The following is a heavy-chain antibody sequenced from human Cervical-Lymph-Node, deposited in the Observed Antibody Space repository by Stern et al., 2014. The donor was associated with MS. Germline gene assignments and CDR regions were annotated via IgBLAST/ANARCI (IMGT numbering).Heavy chain of an antibody. CDR1: GFTVRKNY. CDR3: ARAIFGVNTAAMAPDAFDS. J-gene: IGHJ3*01. Sequence: VHLVESGGGLIQPGGSLRLSCAAPGFTVRKNYMSWVRQAPGKGLEWVSLIYTDGSTYYAGSVKGRFTISRDSSKNMLFLQMTSLRAEDTAMYYCARAIFGVNTAAMAPDAFDSWGQGTMVTVSS. CDR2: IYTDGST. D-gene: IGHD3-3*01. V-gene: IGHV3-53*01.